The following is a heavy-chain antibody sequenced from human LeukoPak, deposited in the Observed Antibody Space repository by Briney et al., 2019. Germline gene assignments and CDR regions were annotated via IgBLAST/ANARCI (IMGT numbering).Heavy chain of an antibody. CDR2: ISGSGGST. Sequence: GASVKVSCKASGGTFSSYAMSWVRQAPGKGLEWVSAISGSGGSTYYADSVKGRFTISRDNSKNSLYLQMNSLRAEDTAVYYCARDLGELSDYWGQGTLVTVSS. CDR3: ARDLGELSDY. CDR1: GGTFSSYA. J-gene: IGHJ4*02. V-gene: IGHV3-23*01. D-gene: IGHD3-16*02.